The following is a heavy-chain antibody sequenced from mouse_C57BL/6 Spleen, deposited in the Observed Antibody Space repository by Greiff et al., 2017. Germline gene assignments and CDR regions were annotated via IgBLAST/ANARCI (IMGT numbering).Heavy chain of an antibody. Sequence: QVQLKESGAELAKPGASVKLSCKASGYTFTSYWMHWVKQRPGQGLEWIGYINPSSGYTKYNQKFKDKATLTADKSSSTAYMQLSSLTYEDSAVYYCARKDDGFNWYFDVWGTGTTVTVSS. V-gene: IGHV1-7*01. J-gene: IGHJ1*03. D-gene: IGHD2-3*01. CDR1: GYTFTSYW. CDR2: INPSSGYT. CDR3: ARKDDGFNWYFDV.